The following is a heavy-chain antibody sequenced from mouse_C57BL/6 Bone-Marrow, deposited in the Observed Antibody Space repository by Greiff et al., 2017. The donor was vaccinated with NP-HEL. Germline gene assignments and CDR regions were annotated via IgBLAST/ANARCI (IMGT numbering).Heavy chain of an antibody. D-gene: IGHD1-1*01. V-gene: IGHV1-74*01. CDR3: APYYGSSPYWYCDV. Sequence: QVQLQQPGAELVKPGASVKVSCKASGYTFTSYWMHWVKQRPGQGLEWIGRIHPSDSDTNYNQKFKGKATLTVDHSSSTAYMQLSSLTSEDSAVYYCAPYYGSSPYWYCDVGGTGTKVTVCS. CDR1: GYTFTSYW. CDR2: IHPSDSDT. J-gene: IGHJ1*03.